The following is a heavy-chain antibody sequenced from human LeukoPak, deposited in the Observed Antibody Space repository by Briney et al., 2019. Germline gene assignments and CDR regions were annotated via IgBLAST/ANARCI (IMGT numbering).Heavy chain of an antibody. Sequence: PGGSLRLSCAASGFTFSRYSMNWVRQAPGKGLEWVSSISSSSSYIYYADSVKGRFTISRDNAKNSLYLQMNSLRAEDTAIYYCAKDQTVAGTYDSWGRGTLVIVSS. CDR1: GFTFSRYS. V-gene: IGHV3-21*04. D-gene: IGHD6-19*01. CDR3: AKDQTVAGTYDS. J-gene: IGHJ4*02. CDR2: ISSSSSYI.